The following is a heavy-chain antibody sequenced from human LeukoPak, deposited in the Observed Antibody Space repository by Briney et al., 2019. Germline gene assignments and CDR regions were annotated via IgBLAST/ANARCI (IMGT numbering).Heavy chain of an antibody. CDR3: ARAGSGDYSPFDY. CDR1: GGSFSRYS. CDR2: IYTSEST. V-gene: IGHV4-4*07. J-gene: IGHJ4*02. D-gene: IGHD1-26*01. Sequence: SETLSLTCTVSGGSFSRYSWIWIRQPAGKGLEWIGRIYTSESTNYNPSLKSRVTISVDKPKDQFSLKLSSVTAADTAVYYCARAGSGDYSPFDYWGQGTLVTVSS.